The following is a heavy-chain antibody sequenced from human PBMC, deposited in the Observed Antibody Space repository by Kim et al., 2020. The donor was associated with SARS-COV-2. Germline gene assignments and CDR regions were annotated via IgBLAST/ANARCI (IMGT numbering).Heavy chain of an antibody. D-gene: IGHD5-18*01. J-gene: IGHJ5*02. Sequence: ASVKVSCKASGYTFTGYFMHWVRQAPGQGLEWMGWINPNSGGTNYAQKFQGGVTMTRDTSITTAYMELSRLRSDDTAVYYCARDGYSYGAWFDPWGQGTLVTVSS. CDR3: ARDGYSYGAWFDP. CDR2: INPNSGGT. V-gene: IGHV1-2*02. CDR1: GYTFTGYF.